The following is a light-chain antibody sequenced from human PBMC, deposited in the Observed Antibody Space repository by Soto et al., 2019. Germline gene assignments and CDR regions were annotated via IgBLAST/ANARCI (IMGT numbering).Light chain of an antibody. J-gene: IGKJ2*01. Sequence: EIVMTQSPATLSVSPGERATLSCRASQSVSSNLAWYQQKPGQAPRLLIFGASTRATGIPARFSGSGSGTEFTLTINSLQSEDFAVYYCQQYNDWPRTFGQGTKLEIK. V-gene: IGKV3-15*01. CDR3: QQYNDWPRT. CDR1: QSVSSN. CDR2: GAS.